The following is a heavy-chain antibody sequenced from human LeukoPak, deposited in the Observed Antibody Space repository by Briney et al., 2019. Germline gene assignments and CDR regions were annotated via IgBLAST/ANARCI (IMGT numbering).Heavy chain of an antibody. Sequence: GGSLRLSCAASEFTFSDYWMSWVCQAPGKGPEWVANIKKDGSEEHYVDSVKGQFTVSRDNAKNSLFLQMNSLRVEDTAVYYCATYDNWVAGDVWGQGTSVSVSS. V-gene: IGHV3-7*01. J-gene: IGHJ6*02. CDR2: IKKDGSEE. D-gene: IGHD1-20*01. CDR1: EFTFSDYW. CDR3: ATYDNWVAGDV.